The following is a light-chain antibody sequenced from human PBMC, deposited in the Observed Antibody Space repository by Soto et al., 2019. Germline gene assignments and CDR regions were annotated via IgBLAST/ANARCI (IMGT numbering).Light chain of an antibody. CDR3: QQCYSTPYT. CDR1: QSVLSTSNNKNY. CDR2: WAS. Sequence: DIVMTQSPDSLAVSLGERATINCKSSQSVLSTSNNKNYLAWYQQKPGQPPRLLIYWASTRESGVPDRFSGSESGTDFTLTISNRQAEDVAVYYCQQCYSTPYTFGQGTKLEI. J-gene: IGKJ2*01. V-gene: IGKV4-1*01.